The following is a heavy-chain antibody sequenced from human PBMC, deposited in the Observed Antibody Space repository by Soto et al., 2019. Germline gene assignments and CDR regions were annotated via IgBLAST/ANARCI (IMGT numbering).Heavy chain of an antibody. CDR1: GFTFSSYA. D-gene: IGHD3-16*01. J-gene: IGHJ4*02. Sequence: QVQLVESGGGVVQPGRSLRLSCAASGFTFSSYAMHWVRQAPGKGLEGVAVISYDGSNKYYADAVKGRFTISRDNSKNTLYLHMNSLRAEDTAVYYCARAYEGDYFDYWGQGTLVTVSS. V-gene: IGHV3-30-3*01. CDR2: ISYDGSNK. CDR3: ARAYEGDYFDY.